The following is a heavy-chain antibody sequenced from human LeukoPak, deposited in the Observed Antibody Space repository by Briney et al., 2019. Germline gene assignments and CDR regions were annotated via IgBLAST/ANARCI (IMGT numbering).Heavy chain of an antibody. J-gene: IGHJ4*02. CDR1: GFTFSSYA. D-gene: IGHD2-8*02. CDR2: ISGSGDST. CDR3: AKVVLFDYAAD. V-gene: IGHV3-23*01. Sequence: PGGSLRLSCAASGFTFSSYAMSWVRQAPGKGLEWVSAISGSGDSTYYADSVKGRFTISRDNSKNALYLQMNSLRAEDTAVYYCAKVVLFDYAADWGQGTLVTVSS.